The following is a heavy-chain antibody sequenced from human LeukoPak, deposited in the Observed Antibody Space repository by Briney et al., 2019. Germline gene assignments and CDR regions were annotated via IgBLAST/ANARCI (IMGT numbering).Heavy chain of an antibody. V-gene: IGHV4-61*02. CDR1: GGSISSGSYY. J-gene: IGHJ5*02. Sequence: TSETLSLTCTVSGGSISSGSYYWSWTRQPAGKGLEWIGRIYTSGSTNYNPSLKRRVTISVDTSKNQFSLKLSSVTAADTAVYYCARDRGYSGYTGPFWFDPWGQGTLVTVSS. CDR2: IYTSGST. CDR3: ARDRGYSGYTGPFWFDP. D-gene: IGHD5-12*01.